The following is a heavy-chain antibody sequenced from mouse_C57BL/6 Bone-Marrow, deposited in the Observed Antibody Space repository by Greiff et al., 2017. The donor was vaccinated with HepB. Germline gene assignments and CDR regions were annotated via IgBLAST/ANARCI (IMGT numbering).Heavy chain of an antibody. CDR3: SGSYNAMDY. D-gene: IGHD2-12*01. J-gene: IGHJ4*01. V-gene: IGHV1-15*01. CDR2: IDPETGGT. Sequence: QVQLQQSGAELVRPGASVTLSCKASGYTFTDYEMHWVKQTPVHGLEWIGAIDPETGGTAYNQKFKGKAILNADKSSSTAYMELRSLTSEDSAVYYCSGSYNAMDYWGQGTSVTVSS. CDR1: GYTFTDYE.